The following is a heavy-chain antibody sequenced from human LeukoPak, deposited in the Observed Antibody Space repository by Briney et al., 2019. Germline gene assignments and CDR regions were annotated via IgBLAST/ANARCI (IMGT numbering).Heavy chain of an antibody. D-gene: IGHD3-16*01. V-gene: IGHV1-18*01. Sequence: ASVKVSCKTSGYKFSAYSITWVRQAPGQGLEWMGWITINNGNTNQKFQGRAIMSVDASTTTAYMDLRSLRSDDTAVYFCARGRRTRAQVWSYLESWGQGTLLTVAS. CDR1: GYKFSAYS. J-gene: IGHJ4*02. CDR3: ARGRRTRAQVWSYLES. CDR2: ITINNGNT.